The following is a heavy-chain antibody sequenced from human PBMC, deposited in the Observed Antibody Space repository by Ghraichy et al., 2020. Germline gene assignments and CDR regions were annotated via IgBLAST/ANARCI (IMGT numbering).Heavy chain of an antibody. CDR2: VSGVGYGT. CDR3: ARAGAESQRLTWFDP. V-gene: IGHV3-23*01. Sequence: GGSLRLSCVASGFNFRSYAMMWVRLIPGKGLEWVSSVSGVGYGTFYADSVKGRFTVSRDNSKDTLYLQMNSLRPEDTALYYCARAGAESQRLTWFDPWGQGTLVTVSS. J-gene: IGHJ5*02. CDR1: GFNFRSYA. D-gene: IGHD1-1*01.